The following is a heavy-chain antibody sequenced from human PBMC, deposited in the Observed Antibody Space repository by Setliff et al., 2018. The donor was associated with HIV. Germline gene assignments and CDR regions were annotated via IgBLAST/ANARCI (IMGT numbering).Heavy chain of an antibody. CDR1: GFTFTDYA. CDR3: ARDDYDRSGHYPYYGMDV. V-gene: IGHV3-23*03. J-gene: IGHJ6*02. Sequence: GGSLRLSCVTSGFTFTDYAMTWVRQAPGKGLEWVSVFYSNGNTYYADSVKGRFTISRDNSKNTVYLQMNSLRAEDTAVYYCARDDYDRSGHYPYYGMDVWGQGTTVTVSS. CDR2: FYSNGNT. D-gene: IGHD3-22*01.